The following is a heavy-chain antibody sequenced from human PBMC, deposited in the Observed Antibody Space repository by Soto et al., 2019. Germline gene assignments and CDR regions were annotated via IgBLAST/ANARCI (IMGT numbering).Heavy chain of an antibody. CDR1: GYSFTSYW. V-gene: IGHV5-51*01. D-gene: IGHD2-2*01. Sequence: GESLKISCKGSGYSFTSYWIGWVRQMPGKGLEWMGIIYPGDSDTRYSPSFQGQVTISADKSISTAYLQWSSLKASDTAMYYCARHMLDGCSSTSCYVEVYYMDVWGKGTTVTVSS. J-gene: IGHJ6*03. CDR3: ARHMLDGCSSTSCYVEVYYMDV. CDR2: IYPGDSDT.